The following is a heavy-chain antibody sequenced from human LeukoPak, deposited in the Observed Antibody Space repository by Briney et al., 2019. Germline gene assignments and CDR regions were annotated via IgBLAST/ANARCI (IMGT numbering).Heavy chain of an antibody. CDR3: ARVTDYGDHHYGMDV. J-gene: IGHJ6*02. CDR2: IKQDGSEK. V-gene: IGHV3-7*01. Sequence: GGSLRLSCAASGFTVSSNYMSWVRQAPGKGLEWVANIKQDGSEKYYVDSVKGRFTISRDNAKNSLYLQMNSLRAEDTAVYYCARVTDYGDHHYGMDVWGQGTTVTVSS. CDR1: GFTVSSNY. D-gene: IGHD4-17*01.